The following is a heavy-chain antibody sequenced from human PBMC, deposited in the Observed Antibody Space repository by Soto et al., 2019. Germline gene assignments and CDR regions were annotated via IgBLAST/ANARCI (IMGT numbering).Heavy chain of an antibody. D-gene: IGHD2-8*02. V-gene: IGHV1-69*02. Sequence: QVQLVQSGAEVKKPGSSVKVSCKASGGTFSRYTFTWVRQAPGQGLEWMGRIIPILDIPNYAQNFQGRVTITAEKSTSTAYMELSSLTSDDTAVYYCASQFSGVLVLGTSPPRGDNYGWDIWGQGTTVTVSS. CDR3: ASQFSGVLVLGTSPPRGDNYGWDI. CDR1: GGTFSRYT. CDR2: IIPILDIP. J-gene: IGHJ6*02.